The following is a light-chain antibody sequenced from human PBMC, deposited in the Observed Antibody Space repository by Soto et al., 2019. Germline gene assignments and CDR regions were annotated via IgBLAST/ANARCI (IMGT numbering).Light chain of an antibody. Sequence: EIVMTQAPATLSVSPGEIATFLCRASQSVSTNLAWYQQKPGQAPRLLIYGASTRATGIPARFSGSGSGTDFTLTISSLEPEDFAVYYCQQRSNWPPITLGQGTRLEIK. CDR1: QSVSTN. CDR3: QQRSNWPPIT. CDR2: GAS. V-gene: IGKV3-15*01. J-gene: IGKJ5*01.